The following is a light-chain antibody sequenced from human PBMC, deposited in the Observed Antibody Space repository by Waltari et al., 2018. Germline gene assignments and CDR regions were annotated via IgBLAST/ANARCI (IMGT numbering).Light chain of an antibody. Sequence: EIVLTQSPPTLSLSPGETATLPCRASQSVGTYLAWYQQKPGQAPRLLIYDASNRATGIPARFRGSGSGTDFTLTISSLEAEDFAVYYCQQRSNWTPHTFGQGARLEIK. CDR3: QQRSNWTPHT. J-gene: IGKJ2*01. V-gene: IGKV3-11*01. CDR2: DAS. CDR1: QSVGTY.